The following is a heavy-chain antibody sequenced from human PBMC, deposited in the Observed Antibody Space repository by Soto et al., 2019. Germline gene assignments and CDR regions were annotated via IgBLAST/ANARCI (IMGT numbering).Heavy chain of an antibody. J-gene: IGHJ6*02. CDR1: GGTFSSYA. D-gene: IGHD2-2*01. V-gene: IGHV1-69*01. CDR3: ARGVHCGSTSGYDYYYCGMDV. Sequence: QVQLVQSGAEVKKPGSSVKVSCKASGGTFSSYAISWVRQAPGQGLEWMGGIIPIFGTANYAQKFQGRVTITADESTSTVYMELSSLRSEHTAVDYCARGVHCGSTSGYDYYYCGMDVWGQGTTVAVSS. CDR2: IIPIFGTA.